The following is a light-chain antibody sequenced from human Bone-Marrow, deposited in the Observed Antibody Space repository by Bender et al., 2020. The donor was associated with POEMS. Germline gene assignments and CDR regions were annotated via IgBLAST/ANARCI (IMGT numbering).Light chain of an antibody. CDR1: SSDVGGYNH. Sequence: QSALTQPASVSGSPGQSITIPCTGTSSDVGGYNHVSWYQQHPGKAPKLILYEVTKRPSGVPDRFSGSKSGNTASLTVSGLQADDEAYYHCSSYGGTNKLLFGGGTKLTVL. CDR2: EVT. V-gene: IGLV2-8*01. J-gene: IGLJ3*02. CDR3: SSYGGTNKLL.